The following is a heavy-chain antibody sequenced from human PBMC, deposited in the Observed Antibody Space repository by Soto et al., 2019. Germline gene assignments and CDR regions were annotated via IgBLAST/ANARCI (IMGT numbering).Heavy chain of an antibody. CDR3: ARLSGLPYYYYMDV. J-gene: IGHJ6*03. D-gene: IGHD3-10*01. V-gene: IGHV3-53*04. CDR2: IYSGGST. Sequence: ETLSLTCAVYGGSFSGYYWSWIRQPPGKGLEWVSVIYSGGSTYYADSVKGRFTISRHNSKNTLYLQMNSLRAEDTAVYYCARLSGLPYYYYMDVWGKGTTVTVSS. CDR1: GGSFSGYY.